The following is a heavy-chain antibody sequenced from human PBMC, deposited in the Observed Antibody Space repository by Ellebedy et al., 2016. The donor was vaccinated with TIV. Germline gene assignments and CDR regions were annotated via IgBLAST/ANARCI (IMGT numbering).Heavy chain of an antibody. CDR1: GFTFSSYA. Sequence: GESLKISXAASGFTFSSYAMSWVRQAPGKGLDWVAAISGTGGSTYYADSVKGRFTISRDNSKNTLYLQINSLSPEDTAVYYCAREKRPYDWYFDLWGRGSLVTVSS. CDR2: ISGTGGST. V-gene: IGHV3-23*01. D-gene: IGHD1-1*01. CDR3: AREKRPYDWYFDL. J-gene: IGHJ2*01.